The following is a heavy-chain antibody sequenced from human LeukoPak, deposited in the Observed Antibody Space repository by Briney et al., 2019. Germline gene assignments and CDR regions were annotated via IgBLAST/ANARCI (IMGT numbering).Heavy chain of an antibody. CDR3: ARRGDSDFRID. CDR1: GYSFTNYW. Sequence: GESLKISCEGFGYSFTNYWIGWVRQMPGKGLEWMGIIYPGDSDTRYSPSFQGQVTISADTSISAAYLQWNSLEASDTAIYYCARRGDSDFRIDWGQGTLVTVSS. CDR2: IYPGDSDT. V-gene: IGHV5-51*01. J-gene: IGHJ4*02. D-gene: IGHD2-21*02.